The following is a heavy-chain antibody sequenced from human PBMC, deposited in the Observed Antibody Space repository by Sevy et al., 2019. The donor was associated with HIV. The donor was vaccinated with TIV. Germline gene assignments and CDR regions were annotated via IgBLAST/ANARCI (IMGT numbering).Heavy chain of an antibody. CDR2: IRSKTYSGTT. D-gene: IGHD3-16*01. CDR1: GFTFGDYA. CDR3: TRLRGPISPYYYFGMDV. V-gene: IGHV3-49*03. Sequence: GGSLRLSCTGSGFTFGDYAMSWIRQAPGKVLEWVGFIRSKTYSGTTEYAATVKGRFTISRDDSKNIAYLQMNSLKTEDIAVYYCTRLRGPISPYYYFGMDVWGQGSTVTVSS. J-gene: IGHJ6*02.